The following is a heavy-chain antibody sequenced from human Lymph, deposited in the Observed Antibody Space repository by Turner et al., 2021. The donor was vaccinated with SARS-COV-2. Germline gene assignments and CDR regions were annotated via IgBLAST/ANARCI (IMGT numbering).Heavy chain of an antibody. D-gene: IGHD5-18*01. CDR2: ISGSGGST. CDR1: GFTFSSYA. Sequence: EAQLLESGGGLVQPGGSLSLPCAASGFTFSSYAMSWVRQAPGKGLEWVSAISGSGGSTYYADSVKGRFTISRDNSKNTLYLQMNSLRAEDTAVYYCAKEGDTAMVNFDYWGQGTLVTVSS. V-gene: IGHV3-23*01. CDR3: AKEGDTAMVNFDY. J-gene: IGHJ4*02.